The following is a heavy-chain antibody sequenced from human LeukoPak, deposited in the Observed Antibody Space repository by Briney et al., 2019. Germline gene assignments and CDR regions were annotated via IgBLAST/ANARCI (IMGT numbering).Heavy chain of an antibody. CDR1: GGSISSSSYN. J-gene: IGHJ5*02. Sequence: SETLSLTCTVSGGSISSSSYNWGWIRQPPGKGLEWIGSIYYSGSTYYNPSLKSRVTISVDTSKNQFSLKLSSVTAADTAVYYCARLGSSWYQNWFDPWGQGTLVTVSS. CDR2: IYYSGST. V-gene: IGHV4-39*01. D-gene: IGHD6-13*01. CDR3: ARLGSSWYQNWFDP.